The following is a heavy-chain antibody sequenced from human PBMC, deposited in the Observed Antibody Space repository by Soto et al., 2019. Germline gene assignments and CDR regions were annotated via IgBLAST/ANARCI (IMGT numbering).Heavy chain of an antibody. J-gene: IGHJ4*02. CDR2: IYYSGST. D-gene: IGHD3-9*01. CDR3: ARDRYDILTCYPNYFYY. V-gene: IGHV4-31*03. Sequence: SETLSVTCTVSGGSISSGGYYWIWIRQDPGKGLEWIGYIYYSGSTYYNPSLKSRVTISVDTSKNQFSLKLSSVTAADTAVYYCARDRYDILTCYPNYFYYWGQGTQVTVSS. CDR1: GGSISSGGYY.